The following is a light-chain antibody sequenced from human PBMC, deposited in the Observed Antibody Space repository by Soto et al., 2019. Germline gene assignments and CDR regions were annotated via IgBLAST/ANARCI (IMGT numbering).Light chain of an antibody. Sequence: EIVMTQSPATLSVSPGERATLSCRASQSVSSNLAWYQQNPGQAPRLLIYGASTRATGIPARFSGSGSGTEFTLTISSLEPEDFAVYYCQQHSHWPPWTFGQGTRVEIQ. CDR1: QSVSSN. CDR2: GAS. V-gene: IGKV3-15*01. J-gene: IGKJ1*01. CDR3: QQHSHWPPWT.